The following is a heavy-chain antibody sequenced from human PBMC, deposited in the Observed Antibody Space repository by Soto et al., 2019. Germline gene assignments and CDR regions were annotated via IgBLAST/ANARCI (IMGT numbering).Heavy chain of an antibody. J-gene: IGHJ5*02. CDR2: VTGSGSQI. D-gene: IGHD2-21*01. CDR1: GFTIITYA. V-gene: IGHV3-23*01. CDR3: AKDAVYKDGLWLMDS. Sequence: WGSLRLSCAASGFTIITYAITCFRHSPCKWLECVSGVTGSGSQIHYADSVKGRFTISKDNSKNTLYLQMSNLRDEDTALYYCAKDAVYKDGLWLMDSWGQGTLVTVSS.